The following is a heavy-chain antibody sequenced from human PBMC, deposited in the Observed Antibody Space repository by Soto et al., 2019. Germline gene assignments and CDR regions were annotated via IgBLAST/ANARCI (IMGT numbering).Heavy chain of an antibody. Sequence: GSLILSCAASGFIFISYSMNWVRQAPGKGLEWVSSISSSSSYIYYADSVKGRFTISRDNAKNSLYLQMNSLRAEDTAVYYCARERIAVAGNWFDPWGQGTLVTVSS. V-gene: IGHV3-21*01. CDR2: ISSSSSYI. D-gene: IGHD6-19*01. J-gene: IGHJ5*02. CDR1: GFIFISYS. CDR3: ARERIAVAGNWFDP.